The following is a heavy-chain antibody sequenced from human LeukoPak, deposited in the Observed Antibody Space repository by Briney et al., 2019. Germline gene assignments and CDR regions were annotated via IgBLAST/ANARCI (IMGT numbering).Heavy chain of an antibody. J-gene: IGHJ4*02. CDR2: ISTSGST. V-gene: IGHV4-4*07. D-gene: IGHD3-22*01. CDR3: AREDTGDYYSYYFDY. Sequence: SETLSLTCTVSGGSISSYYWSWIRQPTGKGLEWIGRISTSGSTNYSPSLKSRVSMSVDASKNQFSLRLSSVTAADTAVYYCAREDTGDYYSYYFDYWGQGTLVTVSS. CDR1: GGSISSYY.